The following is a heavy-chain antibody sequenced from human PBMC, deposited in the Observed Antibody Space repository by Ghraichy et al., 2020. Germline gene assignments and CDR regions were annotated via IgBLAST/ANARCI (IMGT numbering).Heavy chain of an antibody. CDR3: ARARCSDISCYPYYYGMDV. D-gene: IGHD2-2*01. J-gene: IGHJ6*02. CDR2: IYDTGNT. Sequence: SQTLSLTCTVSAGSISNYHWSWIRQPPGKGLEWIGNIYDTGNTNYNPSLKSRLTISADTSKSQFSLKLTSVTAADTAVYYCARARCSDISCYPYYYGMDVWGQGTTVTVSS. V-gene: IGHV4-59*01. CDR1: AGSISNYH.